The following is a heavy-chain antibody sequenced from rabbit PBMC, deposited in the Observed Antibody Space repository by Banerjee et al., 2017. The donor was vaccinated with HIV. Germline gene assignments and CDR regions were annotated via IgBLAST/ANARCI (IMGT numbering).Heavy chain of an antibody. D-gene: IGHD4-1*01. V-gene: IGHV1S40*01. J-gene: IGHJ4*01. CDR2: IDTSSGDT. CDR1: GLDFNSYW. Sequence: QSLEESGGDLVKPGASLTLTCTASGLDFNSYWMSWVRQAPGKGLEWIACIDTSSGDTVYATWAKGRFTISKASSTTVTLQMTSLTAADTATYFCARDNWGGDLWGPGTLVTVS. CDR3: ARDNWGGDL.